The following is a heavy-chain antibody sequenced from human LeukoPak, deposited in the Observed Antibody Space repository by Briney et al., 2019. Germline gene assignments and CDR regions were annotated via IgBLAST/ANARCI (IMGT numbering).Heavy chain of an antibody. CDR2: INEDGSEK. CDR3: AGIYYGSGSFDY. D-gene: IGHD3-10*01. J-gene: IGHJ4*02. V-gene: IGHV3-7*01. CDR1: GFTFSSSA. Sequence: PGGSLRLSCSASGFTFSSSAMSWVRQAPGKGLEWVAKINEDGSEKYYVDSVKGRFTISRDNAKNSLYLQMNSLRAEDTAVYYCAGIYYGSGSFDYWGQGTLVTVSS.